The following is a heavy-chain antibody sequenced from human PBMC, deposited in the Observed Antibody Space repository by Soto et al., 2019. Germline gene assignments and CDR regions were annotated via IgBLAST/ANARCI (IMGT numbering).Heavy chain of an antibody. CDR2: ISGSGDST. V-gene: IGHV3-23*01. CDR3: AKVVGKAMVYATYAMDV. D-gene: IGHD5-18*01. CDR1: VFTFSSYA. Sequence: VGSLRLSCASSVFTFSSYAMSCVRQAPGKWLEWVSAISGSGDSTFYADSVKGRFTISRDNSKSTLYLQMNRLRAEDTAEYYCAKVVGKAMVYATYAMDVWGQGTTVTVSS. J-gene: IGHJ6*02.